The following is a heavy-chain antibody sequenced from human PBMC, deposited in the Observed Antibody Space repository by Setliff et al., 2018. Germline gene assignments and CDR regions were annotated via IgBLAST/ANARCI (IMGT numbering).Heavy chain of an antibody. CDR3: ASCRFQVPYNY. CDR1: GDSISSFSYY. CDR2: IYDSGKT. V-gene: IGHV4-39*01. J-gene: IGHJ4*02. D-gene: IGHD3-16*01. Sequence: LSLTCTVPGDSISSFSYYWGWIRQPPGKGLEWIGTIYDSGKTYYNPSLKSRVSISVDTSKNQFSLKLNSVTAADTGVYYCASCRFQVPYNYWGQGALVTVSS.